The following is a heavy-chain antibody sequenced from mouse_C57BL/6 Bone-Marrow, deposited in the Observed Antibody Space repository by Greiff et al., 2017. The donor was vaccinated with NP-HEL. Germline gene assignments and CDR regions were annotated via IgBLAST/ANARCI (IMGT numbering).Heavy chain of an antibody. J-gene: IGHJ3*01. CDR2: INYDGSST. CDR3: ARKATAWFAY. V-gene: IGHV5-16*01. D-gene: IGHD3-2*02. Sequence: EVKLVESEGGLVQPGSSMKLSCTASGFTFSDYYMACVRQVPEKGLEWVANINYDGSSTYYLDSLKSRFIISRDNAKTILYLQMSSLKYADTATYYCARKATAWFAYWGQGTLVTVSA. CDR1: GFTFSDYY.